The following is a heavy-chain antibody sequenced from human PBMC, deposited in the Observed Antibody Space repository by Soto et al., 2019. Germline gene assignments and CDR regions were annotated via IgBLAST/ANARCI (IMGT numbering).Heavy chain of an antibody. J-gene: IGHJ4*02. D-gene: IGHD3-3*01. Sequence: QVQLQESRPGLVKPSQTLSLTCTVSGGSISIYDNYWSWIRQPPGKGLEWIGYIYYSGSTYYNPSRKSRVTISVDTSKNQFALKLSSVTAADTAVYYCARDPAGGWSGLDSWGQGTLVTVSS. V-gene: IGHV4-30-4*01. CDR1: GGSISIYDNY. CDR3: ARDPAGGWSGLDS. CDR2: IYYSGST.